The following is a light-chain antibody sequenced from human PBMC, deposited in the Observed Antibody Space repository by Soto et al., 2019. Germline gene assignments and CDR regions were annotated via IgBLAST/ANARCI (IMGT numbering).Light chain of an antibody. V-gene: IGLV1-44*01. CDR3: ATWDDSLNGVV. CDR2: YNN. Sequence: QSALTQPPSASGTPGQRVTISCSGSNSNIGRGTVKWYQQLPGTAPKLLIFYNNLRPSGVPDRFSGSKSGTSASLAISGLQSEDEAEYYCATWDDSLNGVVFGGGTKLTVL. CDR1: NSNIGRGT. J-gene: IGLJ2*01.